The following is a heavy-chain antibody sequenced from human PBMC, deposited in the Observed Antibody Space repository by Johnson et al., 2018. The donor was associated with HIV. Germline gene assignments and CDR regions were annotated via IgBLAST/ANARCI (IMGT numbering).Heavy chain of an antibody. CDR1: GFTFADYG. V-gene: IGHV3-30*02. CDR3: AKDKMYSDSSGSKEGGVAFDI. Sequence: QMLLVESGGGVVQPGGSLRLSCAASGFTFADYGMHWVRQHPGKGLEWVAVIAHDESMTHYAESVKGRFTMSQDNSKNTLYLHMKSLRPEDTSIYYCAKDKMYSDSSGSKEGGVAFDIWGQGTMVTVSS. D-gene: IGHD3-22*01. J-gene: IGHJ3*02. CDR2: IAHDESMT.